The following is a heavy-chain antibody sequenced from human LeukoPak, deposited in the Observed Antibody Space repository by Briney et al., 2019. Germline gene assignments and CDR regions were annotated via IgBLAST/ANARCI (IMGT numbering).Heavy chain of an antibody. CDR3: ARGLRYFDL. J-gene: IGHJ2*01. V-gene: IGHV4-38-2*02. Sequence: SETLSLTCTVSGYSISSGYYWGWIRQPPGKGLEWIGSIFYSGSTYYNPSLKSRVTISVDTSKNHFSLKLSSVTAADTAVYYCARGLRYFDLWGRGTLVTVSS. D-gene: IGHD4-11*01. CDR1: GYSISSGYY. CDR2: IFYSGST.